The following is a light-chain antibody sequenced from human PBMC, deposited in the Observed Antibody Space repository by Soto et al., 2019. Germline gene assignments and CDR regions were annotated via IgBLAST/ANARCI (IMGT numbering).Light chain of an antibody. CDR2: GAS. V-gene: IGKV3-20*01. Sequence: EIVLTQSPGTLSLSPGERATLSCRASQTISPSYLAWYQQKPGQPPRLLIYGASTRATGIPDRFSGSGSATDFTLTVSRLEPEDFAVYYCQQYTTSPSLTFGQGTRLEIK. CDR3: QQYTTSPSLT. CDR1: QTISPSY. J-gene: IGKJ5*01.